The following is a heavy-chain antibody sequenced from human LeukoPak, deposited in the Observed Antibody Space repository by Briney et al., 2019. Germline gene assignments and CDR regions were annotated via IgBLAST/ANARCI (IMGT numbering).Heavy chain of an antibody. CDR1: GYTFTSYA. Sequence: AASVKVSCKASGYTFTSYAMHWVRQAPGQRLEWMGWINAGNGNTKYSQKFQGRVTITRDTSASTAYMELSSLRSEDTAVYYCASRRGGFYYYGLDVWGQGTTVTVSS. D-gene: IGHD3-16*01. V-gene: IGHV1-3*01. J-gene: IGHJ6*02. CDR2: INAGNGNT. CDR3: ASRRGGFYYYGLDV.